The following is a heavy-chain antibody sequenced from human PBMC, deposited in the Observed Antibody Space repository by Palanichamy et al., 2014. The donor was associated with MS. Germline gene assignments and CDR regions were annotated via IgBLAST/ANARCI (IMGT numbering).Heavy chain of an antibody. D-gene: IGHD1-20*01. CDR2: IRYDENKK. J-gene: IGHJ3*02. CDR3: AKLTGINAFDT. Sequence: QVQLVESGGGVVQPGGSPRLSCAASGFSFSSYGMHWVRQAPGKGLEWVAFIRYDENKKYYADSVKGRFTVSGDNSKNTLYLQTNSLGAEDTAMYYCAKLTGINAFDTWGQGTMVTVSS. V-gene: IGHV3-30*02. CDR1: GFSFSSYG.